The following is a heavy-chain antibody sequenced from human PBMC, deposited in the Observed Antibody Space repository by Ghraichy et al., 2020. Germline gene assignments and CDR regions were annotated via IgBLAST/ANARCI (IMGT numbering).Heavy chain of an antibody. CDR1: GYTFTSYG. Sequence: ASVKVSCKASGYTFTSYGISWVRQAPGQGLEWMGWISAYNGNTNYAQKLQGRVTMTTDTSTNTAYMELRSLRSDDTAVYYCAIYSSPYYGMDVWGQGTTVTVSS. D-gene: IGHD6-19*01. CDR3: AIYSSPYYGMDV. V-gene: IGHV1-18*01. CDR2: ISAYNGNT. J-gene: IGHJ6*02.